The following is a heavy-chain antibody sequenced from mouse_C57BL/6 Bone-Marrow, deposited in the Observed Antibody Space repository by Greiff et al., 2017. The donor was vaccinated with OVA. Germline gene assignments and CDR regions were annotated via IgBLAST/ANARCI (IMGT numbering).Heavy chain of an antibody. CDR1: GFSLTSYG. V-gene: IGHV2-2*01. J-gene: IGHJ4*01. CDR3: AREGGGNYDYYAMDY. Sequence: QVQLQQSGPGLVQPSQSLSITCTVSGFSLTSYGVHWVRQSPGKGLEWLAVIWSGGSTDYNAAFISRLIISKDNSTSHVFFKLISLQADDTAIYDCAREGGGNYDYYAMDYWGQGTSVTVSS. D-gene: IGHD2-1*01. CDR2: IWSGGST.